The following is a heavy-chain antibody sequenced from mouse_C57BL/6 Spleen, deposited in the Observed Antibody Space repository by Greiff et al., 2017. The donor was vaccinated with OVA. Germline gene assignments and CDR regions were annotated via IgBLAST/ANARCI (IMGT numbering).Heavy chain of an antibody. CDR3: AKGDPWFAY. CDR1: GYSITSGYY. Sequence: ESGPGLVKPSQSLSLTCSVTGYSITSGYYWNWIRQFPGNKLEWMGYMSYDGSNNYNPSLKNRISITRDTSKNQFFLKLNSVTTEDTATYCCAKGDPWFAYWGQGTLVTVSA. D-gene: IGHD2-13*01. V-gene: IGHV3-6*01. J-gene: IGHJ3*01. CDR2: MSYDGSN.